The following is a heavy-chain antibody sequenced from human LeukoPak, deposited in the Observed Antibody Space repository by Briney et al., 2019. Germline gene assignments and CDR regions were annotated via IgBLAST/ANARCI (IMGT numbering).Heavy chain of an antibody. CDR3: AKDRRFLEWLLPRAEYFQH. V-gene: IGHV3-23*01. Sequence: GSLRLSCAASGFTFSSYAMSWVRQAPGKGLEWVSAISGSGGSTYYADSVKGRFTISRDNSKNTLYLQMNSLRAEDTAVYYCAKDRRFLEWLLPRAEYFQHWGQGTLVTVSS. D-gene: IGHD3-3*01. CDR2: ISGSGGST. J-gene: IGHJ1*01. CDR1: GFTFSSYA.